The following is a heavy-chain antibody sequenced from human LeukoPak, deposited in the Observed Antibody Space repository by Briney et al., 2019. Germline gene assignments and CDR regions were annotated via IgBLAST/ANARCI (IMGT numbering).Heavy chain of an antibody. CDR2: IYYTGST. CDR1: GGSITSSTYY. CDR3: ARDKIVRAAHDAFDI. D-gene: IGHD3-10*01. Sequence: PSETLSLTCTVSGGSITSSTYYWGWIRQPPGKGLEWIGSIYYTGSTYYNPSLKSRVTISIDTSKNQFSLNLTSVTAADTAVYFCARDKIVRAAHDAFDIWGQGTKVTVSS. J-gene: IGHJ3*02. V-gene: IGHV4-39*07.